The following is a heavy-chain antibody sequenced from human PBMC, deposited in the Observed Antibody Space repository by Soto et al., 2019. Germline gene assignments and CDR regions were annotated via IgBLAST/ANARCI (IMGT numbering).Heavy chain of an antibody. V-gene: IGHV4-61*01. CDR2: IYYSGST. CDR3: AREGSSGYYYLDAFDI. CDR1: GGSVSSGSYY. D-gene: IGHD3-22*01. J-gene: IGHJ3*02. Sequence: PSETLSLTCTVSGGSVSSGSYYWSWIRQPPGKGLEWIGYIYYSGSTNYNPSLKSRVTISVDTSKNQFSLKLSSVTAADTAVYYCAREGSSGYYYLDAFDIWGQGTMVTVSS.